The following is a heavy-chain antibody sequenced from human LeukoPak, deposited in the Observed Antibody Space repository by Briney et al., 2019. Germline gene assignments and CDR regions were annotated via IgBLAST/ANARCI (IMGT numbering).Heavy chain of an antibody. D-gene: IGHD3-3*01. CDR2: INHSGST. V-gene: IGHV4-34*01. CDR3: ARGGFYYDFWSGRPLLDY. Sequence: SETLSLTCAVYGGSFSGYYWSWIRQPPGKGLEWIGEINHSGSTNYNPSLKSRVTISVDTSKNQFSLKPSSVTAADTAVYYCARGGFYYDFWSGRPLLDYWGQGTLVTVSS. CDR1: GGSFSGYY. J-gene: IGHJ4*02.